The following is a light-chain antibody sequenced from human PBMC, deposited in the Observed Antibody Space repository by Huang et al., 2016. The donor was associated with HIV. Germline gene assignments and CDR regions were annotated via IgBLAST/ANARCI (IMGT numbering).Light chain of an antibody. CDR1: QSIGTW. Sequence: DIQMTQSSATLSASVGDRVTITCRASQSIGTWLAWYQQKPGKAPNLLIYEASTLESGVPSRFSGGGSWTEFTLTINSLQPDDFATYYCQHYNSFPWTFGQGTKVEV. CDR3: QHYNSFPWT. J-gene: IGKJ1*01. V-gene: IGKV1-5*03. CDR2: EAS.